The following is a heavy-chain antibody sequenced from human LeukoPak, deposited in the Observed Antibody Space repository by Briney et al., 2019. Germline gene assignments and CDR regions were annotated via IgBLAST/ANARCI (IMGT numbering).Heavy chain of an antibody. CDR2: IYYSGST. Sequence: SETLSLTCTVSGGSISSYYWSWIRQPPGKGLEWIGYIYYSGSTNYNPSLKSRVTISIDTSKNQFSLKLSSVTAADTALYYCARHGPLYDIWSAQFYFDYWGQGTLVAVSS. D-gene: IGHD3-3*01. V-gene: IGHV4-59*08. CDR3: ARHGPLYDIWSAQFYFDY. J-gene: IGHJ4*02. CDR1: GGSISSYY.